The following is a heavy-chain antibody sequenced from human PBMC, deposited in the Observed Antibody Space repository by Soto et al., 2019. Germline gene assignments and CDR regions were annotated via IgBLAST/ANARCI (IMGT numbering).Heavy chain of an antibody. D-gene: IGHD6-19*01. Sequence: EVQLVESGGSLIQPGGSLRLSCAASGFTFSTYWMHWVRQAPGKGLVWVSRINSDGSATTYADSVKGRFTISRDNAKNTVYLQMNSLSAEDTAVYFCAKGYNSGWFPLNDAFDIWGQGTMVTVSS. J-gene: IGHJ3*02. CDR3: AKGYNSGWFPLNDAFDI. CDR2: INSDGSAT. CDR1: GFTFSTYW. V-gene: IGHV3-74*01.